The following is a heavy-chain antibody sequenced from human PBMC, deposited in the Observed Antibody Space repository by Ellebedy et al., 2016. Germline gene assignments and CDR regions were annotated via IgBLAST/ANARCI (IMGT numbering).Heavy chain of an antibody. J-gene: IGHJ4*02. D-gene: IGHD1-26*01. Sequence: SLKISCAASGFTFDDYAMHWVRQAPGKGLEWVSGISWSSGRIGYADSVKGRFTISRDNSKNSLYLQMNSLRTEDSALYYCTKFEARGSYYSYFDYWGQGTLVTVSS. CDR2: ISWSSGRI. CDR1: GFTFDDYA. V-gene: IGHV3-9*01. CDR3: TKFEARGSYYSYFDY.